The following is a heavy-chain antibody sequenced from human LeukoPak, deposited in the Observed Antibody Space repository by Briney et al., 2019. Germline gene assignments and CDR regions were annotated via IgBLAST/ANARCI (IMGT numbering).Heavy chain of an antibody. V-gene: IGHV3-30*18. CDR3: AKDQSDYAGYYFDY. J-gene: IGHJ4*02. CDR1: GFTFNNTW. D-gene: IGHD4-17*01. CDR2: ISYDGSNK. Sequence: GGSLRLSCAASGFTFNNTWMSWVRQAPVKGLEWVSIISYDGSNKFYADSVKGRFTISRDNSKNTLFLQMDSLRAEDTAVYYCAKDQSDYAGYYFDYWGQGTLVTVSS.